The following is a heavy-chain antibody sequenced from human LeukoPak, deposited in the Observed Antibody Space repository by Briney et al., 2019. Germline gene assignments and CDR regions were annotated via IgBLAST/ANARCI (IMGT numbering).Heavy chain of an antibody. V-gene: IGHV3-9*01. Sequence: PGGSLRLSCAASGFTFSSYGMHWVRQAPGKGLEWVSGISWNSGSIGYADSVKGRFTISRDNAKNSLYLQMNSLRAEDTALYYCASSGDTPAWGQGTLVTVSS. J-gene: IGHJ4*02. CDR1: GFTFSSYG. CDR3: ASSGDTPA. CDR2: ISWNSGSI. D-gene: IGHD4-17*01.